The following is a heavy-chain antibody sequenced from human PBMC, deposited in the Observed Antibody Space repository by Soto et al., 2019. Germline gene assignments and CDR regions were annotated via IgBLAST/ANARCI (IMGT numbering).Heavy chain of an antibody. CDR1: GFSLSTSGVG. Sequence: QITLKESGPTLVKPTQTLTLTCTFSGFSLSTSGVGVGWIRQPPGKALEWLALIYWNDDKRYSPSLKSRLTITKDTSKNQVVLTMTNMDPVDTATYYCAHRRYGDYPYYFDYWGQGTLVTVSS. V-gene: IGHV2-5*01. J-gene: IGHJ4*02. D-gene: IGHD4-17*01. CDR2: IYWNDDK. CDR3: AHRRYGDYPYYFDY.